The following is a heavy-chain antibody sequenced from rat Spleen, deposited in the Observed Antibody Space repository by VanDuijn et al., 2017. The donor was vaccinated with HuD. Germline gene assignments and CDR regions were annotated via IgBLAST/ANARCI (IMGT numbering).Heavy chain of an antibody. Sequence: EVQLVESGGGLVQPGRSLKLSCVVSGFTFNNYWMTWIRQAPGKGLEWVASITNTGASTYYPDSVKGRFTISRDNAKSTLYLQMNSLRSEDKATYDATREARGGSSDYWGQGLMVRVSS. CDR2: ITNTGAST. J-gene: IGHJ2*01. CDR3: TREARGGSSDY. D-gene: IGHD4-3*01. V-gene: IGHV5-31*01. CDR1: GFTFNNYW.